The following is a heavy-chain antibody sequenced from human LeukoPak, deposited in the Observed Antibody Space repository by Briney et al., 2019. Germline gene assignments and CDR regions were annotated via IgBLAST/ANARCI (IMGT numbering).Heavy chain of an antibody. Sequence: SETLSLTCTVSGGSISSSSYYWGWIRQPPGKGLEWIGSIYYRGSTYYNPSLKSRVTISVDTSKNRFSLKLSSVTAADTAVYYCARLDVPNTSSLDYWGQGTLVTVSS. CDR3: ARLDVPNTSSLDY. CDR1: GGSISSSSYY. D-gene: IGHD4/OR15-4a*01. J-gene: IGHJ4*02. V-gene: IGHV4-39*01. CDR2: IYYRGST.